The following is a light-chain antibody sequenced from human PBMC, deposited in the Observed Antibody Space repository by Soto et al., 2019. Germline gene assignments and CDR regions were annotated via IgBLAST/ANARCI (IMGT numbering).Light chain of an antibody. CDR1: STDVGGYNY. V-gene: IGLV2-14*01. Sequence: QSALTQPASVSGSPGQSITISCTGTSTDVGGYNYVSWYQQHPGKAPKVMIYNVNNRPSGVSDRFSGSKSGNTASLTISGLQAEDEADYHCSSYTRFSTIIFGGGTKLTVL. CDR2: NVN. J-gene: IGLJ2*01. CDR3: SSYTRFSTII.